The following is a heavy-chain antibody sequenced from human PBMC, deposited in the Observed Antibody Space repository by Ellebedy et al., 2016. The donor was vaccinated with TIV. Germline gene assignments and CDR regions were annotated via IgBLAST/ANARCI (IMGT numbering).Heavy chain of an antibody. D-gene: IGHD1-14*01. Sequence: PGGSLRLSCAASGFTFSSYDMHWVRQGSGNGLEWVSSIGAAGDTYYAGFVKGRAAISRENAKNSLYLQLNNVRVGDTAVYYCARATAGFDYWGQGTLVTVSS. CDR1: GFTFSSYD. CDR2: IGAAGDT. CDR3: ARATAGFDY. J-gene: IGHJ4*02. V-gene: IGHV3-13*01.